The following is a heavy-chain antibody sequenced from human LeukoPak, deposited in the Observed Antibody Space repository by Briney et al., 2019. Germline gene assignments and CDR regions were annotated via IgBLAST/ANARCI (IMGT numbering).Heavy chain of an antibody. CDR2: INGDGSST. Sequence: GGSLRLSCTASEFTFSSYWMHWVRQPPGKGLVWVSRINGDGSSTSYADAVKRRFTISRDNAKNTLYLRMNSLRAEDTAVYYCAIGGLTGTTIPYFDYWGQGTLVTVSS. CDR3: AIGGLTGTTIPYFDY. CDR1: EFTFSSYW. V-gene: IGHV3-74*01. J-gene: IGHJ4*02. D-gene: IGHD1-7*01.